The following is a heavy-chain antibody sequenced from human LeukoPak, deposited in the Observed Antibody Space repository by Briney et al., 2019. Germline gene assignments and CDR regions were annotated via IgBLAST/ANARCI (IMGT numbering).Heavy chain of an antibody. CDR1: GFTFSSYS. V-gene: IGHV3-48*04. Sequence: PGGSLRLSCAASGFTFSSYSMNWVRQAPGKGLEWVSYISSSSSTIYYADSVKGRFTISRDNAKNSLYLQMNSLRAEDTAVYYCAKDRYGSGSTGFDYWGQGTLVTVSS. D-gene: IGHD3-10*01. J-gene: IGHJ4*02. CDR2: ISSSSSTI. CDR3: AKDRYGSGSTGFDY.